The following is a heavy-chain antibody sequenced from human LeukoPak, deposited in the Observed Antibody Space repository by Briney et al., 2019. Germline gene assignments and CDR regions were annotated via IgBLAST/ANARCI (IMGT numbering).Heavy chain of an antibody. CDR3: ARNAGNSDVDF. V-gene: IGHV4-59*01. D-gene: IGHD4-23*01. Sequence: SETLSLTCTVSGGSISSYYWSWIRQPPGKGLEWIGGYIYYSGSTNYNPSLKSRVTISVDTSKNQFSLKLTSVTAADTAAYYCARNAGNSDVDFWGQGTLVTVSS. CDR1: GGSISSYY. CDR2: IYYSGST. J-gene: IGHJ4*02.